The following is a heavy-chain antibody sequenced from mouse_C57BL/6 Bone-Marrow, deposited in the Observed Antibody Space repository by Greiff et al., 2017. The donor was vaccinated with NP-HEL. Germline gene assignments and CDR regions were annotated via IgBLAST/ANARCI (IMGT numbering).Heavy chain of an antibody. J-gene: IGHJ2*01. Sequence: EVQLQQSGPELVKPGASVKIPCKASGYTFTDYNMDWVKQSPGKSLEWIGDINPNNGGTIYNQKFKGKATLTVDKSSSTAYMELRSLTSEDTAVYYCAGRSSGCGYGYWGQGTTLTVSS. CDR1: GYTFTDYN. CDR3: AGRSSGCGYGY. D-gene: IGHD1-1*01. V-gene: IGHV1-18*01. CDR2: INPNNGGT.